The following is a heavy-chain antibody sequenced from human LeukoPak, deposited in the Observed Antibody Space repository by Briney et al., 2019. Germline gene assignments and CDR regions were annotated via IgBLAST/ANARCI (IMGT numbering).Heavy chain of an antibody. CDR2: ISRSGEST. D-gene: IGHD3-16*01. Sequence: GGSLRPSCAASGFTFSGFAMSWIRQAPGKGLGWVSSISRSGESTFYADSVRGRFTISRDNSKNTVSLQMESLRAEDTALYYCAKDYAVGSIDYWGQGTLVTVSS. V-gene: IGHV3-23*01. CDR3: AKDYAVGSIDY. CDR1: GFTFSGFA. J-gene: IGHJ4*02.